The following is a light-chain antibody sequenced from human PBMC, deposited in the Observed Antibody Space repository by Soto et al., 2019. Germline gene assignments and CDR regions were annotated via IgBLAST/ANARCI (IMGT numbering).Light chain of an antibody. CDR3: QQYNNWPPRT. Sequence: EIVMTQSPGTLSVSPGERATLSCRASQSVSSNLAWYQQKPGQAPRLLIYGASTRATGIPARFSGSGSGTEFTLTISSLQSEDFAVYYCQQYNNWPPRTFGQGTKVEI. CDR2: GAS. J-gene: IGKJ1*01. CDR1: QSVSSN. V-gene: IGKV3-15*01.